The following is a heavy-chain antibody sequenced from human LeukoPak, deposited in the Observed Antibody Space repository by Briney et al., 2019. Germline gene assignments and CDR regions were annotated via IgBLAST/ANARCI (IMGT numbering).Heavy chain of an antibody. J-gene: IGHJ4*02. D-gene: IGHD4-17*01. Sequence: PPGGSLRLSCAASGFTFSSYAMSWVRQAPGKGLEWVSAISGSGGSTYYADSVKGRFTISRDNSKNTLYLQMNSLRAEDTAVYYCAKAHRPVTTVPLGYWGQGTLVTVSS. CDR1: GFTFSSYA. V-gene: IGHV3-23*01. CDR3: AKAHRPVTTVPLGY. CDR2: ISGSGGST.